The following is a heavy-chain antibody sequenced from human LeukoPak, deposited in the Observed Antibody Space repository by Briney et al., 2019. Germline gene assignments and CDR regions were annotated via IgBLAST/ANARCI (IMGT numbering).Heavy chain of an antibody. CDR2: IIPIFGTA. V-gene: IGHV1-69*01. CDR3: ASPLRYDSSGYYYELGAFDI. J-gene: IGHJ3*02. Sequence: SVKVSCKASGGTFSSYAISWVRQAPGQGLEWMGGIIPIFGTANYAQKFQGRVTITADESTSTAYMELSSLRSEDTAVYYCASPLRYDSSGYYYELGAFDIWGQGTMVTVSS. CDR1: GGTFSSYA. D-gene: IGHD3-22*01.